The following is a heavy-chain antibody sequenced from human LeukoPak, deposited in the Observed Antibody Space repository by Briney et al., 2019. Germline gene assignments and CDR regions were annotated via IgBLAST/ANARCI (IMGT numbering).Heavy chain of an antibody. CDR2: ISGSGSST. CDR1: GFTFSSYA. J-gene: IGHJ1*01. CDR3: AKSATVAGYAEYFQH. D-gene: IGHD6-19*01. Sequence: GGSLRLSCAASGFTFSSYAMSWVRQAPGKGLEWVSAISGSGSSTYYADSVKGRFTISRDNSKNTLYLQMNSLRAEDTAVYYCAKSATVAGYAEYFQHWGQGTLVTVSS. V-gene: IGHV3-23*01.